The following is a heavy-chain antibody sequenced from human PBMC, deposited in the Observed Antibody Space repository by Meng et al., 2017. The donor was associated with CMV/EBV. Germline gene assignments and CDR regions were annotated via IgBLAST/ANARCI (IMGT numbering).Heavy chain of an antibody. Sequence: VCGGSISSSNWWSWVRQPPGKGLEWIGEIYHSGSTNYNPSLKSRVTISVDKSKNQFSLKLSSVTAADTAVYYCARVQRSSSFGFDPWGQGTLVTVSS. J-gene: IGHJ5*02. CDR2: IYHSGST. D-gene: IGHD6-6*01. CDR3: ARVQRSSSFGFDP. V-gene: IGHV4-4*02. CDR1: GGSISSSNW.